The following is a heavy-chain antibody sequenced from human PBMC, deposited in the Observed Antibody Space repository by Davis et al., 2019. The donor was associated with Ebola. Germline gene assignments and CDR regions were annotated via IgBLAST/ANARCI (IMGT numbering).Heavy chain of an antibody. CDR1: GFTFSSYG. D-gene: IGHD1-14*01. Sequence: PGGSLRLSCAASGFTFSSYGMHWVRQAPGKGLEWVANIKQDGSEKYYVDSVKGRFTISRDNAKNSLYLQMNSLRAEDTAVYYCARLTPRYYFDYWGQGTLVTVSS. J-gene: IGHJ4*02. CDR3: ARLTPRYYFDY. V-gene: IGHV3-7*03. CDR2: IKQDGSEK.